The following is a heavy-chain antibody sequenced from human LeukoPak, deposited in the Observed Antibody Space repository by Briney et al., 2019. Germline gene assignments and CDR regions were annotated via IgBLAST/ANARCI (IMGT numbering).Heavy chain of an antibody. CDR2: ISWDGGST. Sequence: GVLRLSCAASGFTFDDYAMHWVRQAPGKGLEWVSLISWDGGSTYYADSVKGRFTISRDNSKNSLYLQMNSLRAEDTALYYCAKSPDPQSTTVTTYFDYWGQGTLVTVSS. CDR3: AKSPDPQSTTVTTYFDY. J-gene: IGHJ4*02. D-gene: IGHD4-17*01. CDR1: GFTFDDYA. V-gene: IGHV3-43D*03.